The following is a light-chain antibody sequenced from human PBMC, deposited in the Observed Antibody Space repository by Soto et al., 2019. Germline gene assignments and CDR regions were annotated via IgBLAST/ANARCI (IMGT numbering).Light chain of an antibody. V-gene: IGLV2-14*01. J-gene: IGLJ2*01. CDR1: SSDVGGYNY. Sequence: QSALTQPASVSGSLGQSISISCAGTSSDVGGYNYVSWYQQHPGKAPKIMIFEVSNRPSGISSRFSGSKSDNTASLTIPGLQAEDEADYYCSSYTSGSTLVVFGGGTKLTVL. CDR2: EVS. CDR3: SSYTSGSTLVV.